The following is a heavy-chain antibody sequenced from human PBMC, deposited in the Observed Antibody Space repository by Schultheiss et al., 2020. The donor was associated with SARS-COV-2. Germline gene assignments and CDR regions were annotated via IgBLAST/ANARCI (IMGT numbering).Heavy chain of an antibody. CDR2: ISWNSGSI. D-gene: IGHD1-20*01. CDR1: GFTFSSYG. J-gene: IGHJ4*02. Sequence: GGSLRLSCAASGFTFSSYGMHWVRQAPGKGLEWVSGISWNSGSIGYADSVKGRFTISRDNSKNTLYLQMNSLRAEDTAIYYCAKDGYNWNYFDYWGQGTLVTVSS. CDR3: AKDGYNWNYFDY. V-gene: IGHV3-9*01.